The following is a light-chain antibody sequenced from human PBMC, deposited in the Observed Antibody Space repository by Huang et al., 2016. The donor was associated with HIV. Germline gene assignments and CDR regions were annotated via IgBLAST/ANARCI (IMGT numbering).Light chain of an antibody. Sequence: DIVMTQSPDSLAVSLGERATINCKSSQTILHDSDSRNYLAWYQQKPGQPPKLLIHGAASRKSGVPDRFIGSGSGTDFTRTISSLQAEDVAVYYCQQYYSSPFTFGPGTNVDI. CDR2: GAA. CDR1: QTILHDSDSRNY. J-gene: IGKJ3*01. CDR3: QQYYSSPFT. V-gene: IGKV4-1*01.